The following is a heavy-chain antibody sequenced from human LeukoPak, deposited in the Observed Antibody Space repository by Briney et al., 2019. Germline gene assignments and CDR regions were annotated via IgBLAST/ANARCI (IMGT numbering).Heavy chain of an antibody. CDR2: TYYRSKWFN. V-gene: IGHV6-1*01. CDR3: ARAPSWGYYYFDL. Sequence: SQTLSLTCAISGDSVSSNSATWNWIRQSPSRGLEWLGRTYYRSKWFNDYAVSVKSRISVNPDTSKNQFSLQLNSVTPEDTAVYYCARAPSWGYYYFDLWGRGTLVTVSS. D-gene: IGHD2-2*01. J-gene: IGHJ2*01. CDR1: GDSVSSNSAT.